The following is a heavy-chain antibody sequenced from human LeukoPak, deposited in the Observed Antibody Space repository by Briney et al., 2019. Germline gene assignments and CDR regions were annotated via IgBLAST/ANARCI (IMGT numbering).Heavy chain of an antibody. CDR3: ARDWWFDP. CDR2: IYSGGST. V-gene: IGHV3-66*01. CDR1: GFTFDDYA. Sequence: PGRSLRLSCAASGFTFDDYAMHWVRQAPGKGLEWVSVIYSGGSTYYADSVKGRFTISRDNSKNTLYLQMNSLRAEDTAVYYCARDWWFDPWGQGTLVTVSS. J-gene: IGHJ5*02.